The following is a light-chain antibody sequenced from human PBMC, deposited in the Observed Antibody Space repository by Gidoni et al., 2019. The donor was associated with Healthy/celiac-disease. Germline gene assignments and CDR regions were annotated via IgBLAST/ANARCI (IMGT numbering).Light chain of an antibody. CDR3: SSYTSSSTVV. CDR2: DVS. V-gene: IGLV2-14*01. Sequence: SALTQPASVSGSPGQSITISCTGTSSDVGGYNYVSWYQQHPGKAPKLMIDDVSNRPSGVSNRFSGSKCGNTASLTISGLQAEDEADYYCSSYTSSSTVVFGGGTKLTVL. J-gene: IGLJ2*01. CDR1: SSDVGGYNY.